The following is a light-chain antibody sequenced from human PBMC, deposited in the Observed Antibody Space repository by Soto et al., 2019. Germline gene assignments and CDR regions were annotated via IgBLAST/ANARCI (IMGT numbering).Light chain of an antibody. V-gene: IGLV2-23*01. CDR1: GSDVRTYNL. Sequence: QSARTQPASVSGSPGQSITISCTVSGSDVRTYNLVSWYQQHPGKVPKLIIYEASKRPSGVSNRFSGSQPGNTASLTVSGLQAEDEADYYCCSYAGDKTYVFGSGTKVT. J-gene: IGLJ1*01. CDR3: CSYAGDKTYV. CDR2: EAS.